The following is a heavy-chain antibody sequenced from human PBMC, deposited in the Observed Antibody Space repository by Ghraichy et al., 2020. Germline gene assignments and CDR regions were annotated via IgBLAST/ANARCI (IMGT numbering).Heavy chain of an antibody. CDR3: ARAGGYSYGYPYYYYGMDV. V-gene: IGHV4-59*01. Sequence: SETLSLTCTVSGGSISSYYWSWIRQPPGKGLEWIGYIYYSGSTNYNPSLKSRVTISVDTSKNQFSLKLTSVTAADTAVYYCARAGGYSYGYPYYYYGMDVWGQGTTVTVSS. J-gene: IGHJ6*02. CDR2: IYYSGST. CDR1: GGSISSYY. D-gene: IGHD5-18*01.